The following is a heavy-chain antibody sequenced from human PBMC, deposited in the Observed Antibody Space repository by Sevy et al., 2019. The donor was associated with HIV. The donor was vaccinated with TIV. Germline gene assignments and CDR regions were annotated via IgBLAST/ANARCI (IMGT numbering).Heavy chain of an antibody. CDR2: IYHSGST. D-gene: IGHD4-4*01. V-gene: IGHV4-38-2*02. Sequence: SETLSLTCAVSGYSISSGYYWGWIQQPPGKGLEWIGCIYHSGSTYYNPSLKSRVTISVDTSKNQFSLKLSSVTAADTAVYYCARDRSRDVYRLSEPYDNWFDPWGQGTLVTVSS. CDR3: ARDRSRDVYRLSEPYDNWFDP. J-gene: IGHJ5*02. CDR1: GYSISSGYY.